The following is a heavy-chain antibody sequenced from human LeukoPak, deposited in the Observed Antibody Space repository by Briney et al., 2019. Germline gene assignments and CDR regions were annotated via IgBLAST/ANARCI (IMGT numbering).Heavy chain of an antibody. CDR2: IKRDGSSP. CDR3: AALDNGRDY. J-gene: IGHJ4*02. Sequence: GGSLRLSCAASGVTFSSYWMHWIRHAPGKGLVWVSRIKRDGSSPAYADSVKGRFTISRDNAKNTLYLQMNSLRAEDTAVYYCAALDNGRDYWGQGTLVTVSS. V-gene: IGHV3-74*01. CDR1: GVTFSSYW. D-gene: IGHD1-14*01.